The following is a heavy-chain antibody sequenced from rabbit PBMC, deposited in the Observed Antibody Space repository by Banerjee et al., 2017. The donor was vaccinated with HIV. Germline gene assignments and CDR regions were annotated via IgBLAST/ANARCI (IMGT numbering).Heavy chain of an antibody. Sequence: QEHLVESGGDLVKPEGSLTLTCTTSGFSFSSGYYMCWVRQAPGKGLEWIGCIYTGSGNTYFASWAKGRFTISKTSSTTVTLQLNSLTAADTATYFCARVNGDSSNPFNLWGQGTLVTVS. CDR1: GFSFSSGYY. CDR2: IYTGSGNT. J-gene: IGHJ4*01. V-gene: IGHV1S45*01. D-gene: IGHD8-1*01. CDR3: ARVNGDSSNPFNL.